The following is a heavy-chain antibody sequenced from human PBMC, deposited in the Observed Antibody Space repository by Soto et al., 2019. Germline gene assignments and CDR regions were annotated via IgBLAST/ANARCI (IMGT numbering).Heavy chain of an antibody. CDR2: TYYKSKWYY. D-gene: IGHD3-22*01. Sequence: PSQTLSLTCDISGDSVSSNSAGWNWIRQTPSRGLEWLGRTYYKSKWYYTYAASVKSRITVSPDTSKNQFSLQLTSVTPEDTDVYYCARGLLEDVSRHYYMDVWDKGITVNVS. V-gene: IGHV6-1*01. J-gene: IGHJ6*03. CDR3: ARGLLEDVSRHYYMDV. CDR1: GDSVSSNSAG.